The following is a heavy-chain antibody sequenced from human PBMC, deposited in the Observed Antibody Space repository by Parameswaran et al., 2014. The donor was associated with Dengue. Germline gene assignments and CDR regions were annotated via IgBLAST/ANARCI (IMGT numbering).Heavy chain of an antibody. D-gene: IGHD3-10*01. CDR2: ISNDGSNK. J-gene: IGHJ4*02. V-gene: IGHV3-30*03. CDR3: ATDVGYYGSGLKPFDY. Sequence: VRQAPGKGLEWVAVISNDGSNKFYADSVKGRFTISRDNSKNTLYLQMNSLRAEDTAVYYCATDVGYYGSGLKPFDYWGQGTLVTVSS.